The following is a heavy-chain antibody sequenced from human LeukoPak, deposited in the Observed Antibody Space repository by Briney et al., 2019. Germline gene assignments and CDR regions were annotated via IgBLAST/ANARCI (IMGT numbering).Heavy chain of an antibody. V-gene: IGHV4-4*07. J-gene: IGHJ6*02. CDR2: IYTGGST. CDR3: ARDGTMVRGVIPLYGMDV. D-gene: IGHD3-10*01. Sequence: SETLSLTCTVSGGSISSYYWSWIRQPAGKGLEWIGRIYTGGSTNYNPSLKSRVTMSVDTSKNQFSLKLSSVTAADTAVYYCARDGTMVRGVIPLYGMDVWGQGTTVTVSS. CDR1: GGSISSYY.